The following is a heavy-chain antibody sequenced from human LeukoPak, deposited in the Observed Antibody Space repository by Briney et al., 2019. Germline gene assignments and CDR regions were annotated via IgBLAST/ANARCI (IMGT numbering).Heavy chain of an antibody. Sequence: GASVKVSCKASGYTLTSYAMNWVRQAPGQGLEWMGWINTNTGNPTYAQGFTGRFVFSLDTSVSTAYLQISSLKAEDTAVYYCARDVGVGDRHAGENWFDPWGQGTLVTVSS. D-gene: IGHD3-16*01. J-gene: IGHJ5*02. CDR2: INTNTGNP. CDR1: GYTLTSYA. CDR3: ARDVGVGDRHAGENWFDP. V-gene: IGHV7-4-1*02.